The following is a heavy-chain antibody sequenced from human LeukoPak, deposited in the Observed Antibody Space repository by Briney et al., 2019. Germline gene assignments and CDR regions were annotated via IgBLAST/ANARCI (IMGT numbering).Heavy chain of an antibody. CDR3: ARRYRSFLGGTYFDY. J-gene: IGHJ4*02. D-gene: IGHD6-19*01. CDR1: GGSISSSSYY. Sequence: SETLSLTCTVSGGSISSSSYYWGWIRQPPGKGLEWIGSIYYSGSTYYNPSLKSRVTISVDTSKNQFSLKLSSVTAADTAVYYCARRYRSFLGGTYFDYWGQGTLVTVSS. CDR2: IYYSGST. V-gene: IGHV4-39*01.